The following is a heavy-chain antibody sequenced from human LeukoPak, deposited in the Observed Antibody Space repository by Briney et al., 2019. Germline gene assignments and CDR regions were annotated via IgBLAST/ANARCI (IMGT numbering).Heavy chain of an antibody. V-gene: IGHV3-23*01. CDR1: GFTFSSYA. CDR3: ARGDFGRYAFDF. D-gene: IGHD2/OR15-2a*01. J-gene: IGHJ3*01. Sequence: GGSLRLSCAASGFTFSSYAMSWVRQAPGKGLEWVSAISGSGDNTFYADSVKGRFTISRDNSKNTLYLQMNSLRAEDTAVYYCARGDFGRYAFDFWGQGTMVTVSS. CDR2: ISGSGDNT.